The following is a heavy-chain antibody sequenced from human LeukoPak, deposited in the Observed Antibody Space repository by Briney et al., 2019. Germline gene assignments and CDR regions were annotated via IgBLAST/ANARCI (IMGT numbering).Heavy chain of an antibody. D-gene: IGHD6-13*01. Sequence: SETLSLTCAVYGGSFSGYYWSWIRQPPGKGLEWIGEINHSGTTYYNPSLKSRVTISVDTSKNQFSLKLTSVTAADTAVYYCARGYSSSWYFNWFDPWGQGTLVTVSS. CDR2: INHSGTT. J-gene: IGHJ5*02. CDR1: GGSFSGYY. V-gene: IGHV4-34*01. CDR3: ARGYSSSWYFNWFDP.